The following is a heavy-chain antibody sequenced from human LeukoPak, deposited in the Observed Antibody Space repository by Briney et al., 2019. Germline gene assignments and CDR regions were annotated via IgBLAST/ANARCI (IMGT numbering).Heavy chain of an antibody. V-gene: IGHV3-21*01. CDR2: ISSTGSDM. J-gene: IGHJ4*02. Sequence: GGSLRLSCAASGFTFSSYAMSWVRQAPGKGLEWVAAISSTGSDMYYVDSVKGRFTISRDNAKNSLFLQVNSLRAEDTAVYYCVRALGTGSYWGQGTLVTVSP. D-gene: IGHD1-1*01. CDR3: VRALGTGSY. CDR1: GFTFSSYA.